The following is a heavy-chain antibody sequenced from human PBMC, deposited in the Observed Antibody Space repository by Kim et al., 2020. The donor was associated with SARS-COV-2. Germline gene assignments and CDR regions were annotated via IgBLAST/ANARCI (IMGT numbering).Heavy chain of an antibody. D-gene: IGHD2-2*02. CDR2: INHSGST. Sequence: SETLSLTCAVYGGSFSGYYWSWIRQPPGKGLEWIGEINHSGSTNYNPSLKSRVTISVDTSKNQFSLKLSSVTAADTAVYYCARGYCSSTSCYTVRWFDP. CDR1: GGSFSGYY. V-gene: IGHV4-34*01. J-gene: IGHJ5*02. CDR3: ARGYCSSTSCYTVRWFDP.